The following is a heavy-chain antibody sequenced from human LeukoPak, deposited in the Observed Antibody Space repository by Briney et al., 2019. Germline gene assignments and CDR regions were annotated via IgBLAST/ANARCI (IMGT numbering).Heavy chain of an antibody. J-gene: IGHJ4*02. Sequence: ASVKVSCKASGYTFTDCFMHWVRQAPGQGLEWMGWINPKSGDTRYAQQFQGRVTMTRDASISTAYVELSRLRSDDTALYYCATLGGHSLAVQNGYWGQGTLVTVSS. CDR2: INPKSGDT. D-gene: IGHD3-16*01. CDR1: GYTFTDCF. V-gene: IGHV1-2*02. CDR3: ATLGGHSLAVQNGY.